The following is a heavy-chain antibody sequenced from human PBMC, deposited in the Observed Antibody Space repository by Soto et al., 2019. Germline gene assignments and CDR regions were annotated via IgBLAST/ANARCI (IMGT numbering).Heavy chain of an antibody. V-gene: IGHV1-69*01. J-gene: IGHJ6*02. CDR2: IIPTLGTT. CDR3: ARDDATHCGDDCYRYFYYGMDV. D-gene: IGHD2-21*02. CDR1: GGSFSKFA. Sequence: QVQLVQSGTEVKTPGSSVKVSCKASGGSFSKFAINWVRQAPGQGLEWMGGIIPTLGTTDYVHKFQGRVTITADEATRTAYMELSGLRSEDTAVYYCARDDATHCGDDCYRYFYYGMDVWGQGTTVTVSS.